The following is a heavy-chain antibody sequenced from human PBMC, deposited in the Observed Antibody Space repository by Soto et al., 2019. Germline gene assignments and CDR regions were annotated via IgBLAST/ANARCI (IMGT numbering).Heavy chain of an antibody. CDR1: GGSITGYS. V-gene: IGHV4-59*01. CDR2: TYYSGTT. D-gene: IGHD2-15*01. CDR3: ARVGPYCSGGSCYRLLDY. J-gene: IGHJ4*02. Sequence: QVQLQESGPGLVKPSETLSLTCTVSGGSITGYSWSWIRQPPGKGLEWIGYTYYSGTTNYNPSLKVRVTISVDTSNNQFSLKVIPVSAADTAVYYCARVGPYCSGGSCYRLLDYWGQGTLVTVSS.